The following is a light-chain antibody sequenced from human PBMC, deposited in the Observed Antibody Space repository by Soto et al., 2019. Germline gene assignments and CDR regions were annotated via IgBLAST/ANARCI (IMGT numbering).Light chain of an antibody. J-gene: IGKJ4*01. CDR3: QQLNSYPLT. CDR2: DAS. Sequence: IQLTQSPSSLSASVGDRVTITCRASQGISGALAWYQQKPGRAPTLLIYDASSLESGVPSRFSGSESGTDFTLTISSLQAEDFATYYCQQLNSYPLTFGGGTKV. CDR1: QGISGA. V-gene: IGKV1-13*02.